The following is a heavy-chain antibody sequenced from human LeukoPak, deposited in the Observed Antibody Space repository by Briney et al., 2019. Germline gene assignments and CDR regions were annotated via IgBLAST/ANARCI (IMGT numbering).Heavy chain of an antibody. J-gene: IGHJ4*02. CDR3: ARDRGGPRPFDY. Sequence: GGSLRLSCAASGFTFSSYSMSWVRQAPGKGLEWVSSISSSSSYIYYADSVKGRFTISRDNAKNSLYLQMNSLRAEDTAVYYCARDRGGPRPFDYWGQGTLVTVSS. CDR1: GFTFSSYS. D-gene: IGHD6-6*01. CDR2: ISSSSSYI. V-gene: IGHV3-21*01.